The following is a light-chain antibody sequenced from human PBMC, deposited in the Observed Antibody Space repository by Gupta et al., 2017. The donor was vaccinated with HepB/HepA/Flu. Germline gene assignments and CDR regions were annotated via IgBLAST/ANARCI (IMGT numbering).Light chain of an antibody. CDR3: QLSDSTPIT. CDR2: AAS. J-gene: IGKJ2*01. V-gene: IGKV1-39*01. CDR1: QSISSY. Sequence: DIQMTQSPSSLSASVGDRVTITCLASQSISSYLNWYQQKPGKAPKLLIYAASSLQSGVPSRSSGTGPVTDFTLSISRMQPEDIATYYCQLSDSTPITFSQGTKMEMK.